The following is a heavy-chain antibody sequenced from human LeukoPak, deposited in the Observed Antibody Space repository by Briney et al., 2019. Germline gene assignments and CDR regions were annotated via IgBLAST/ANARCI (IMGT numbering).Heavy chain of an antibody. V-gene: IGHV3-20*04. J-gene: IGHJ6*03. CDR1: GFTFINAW. CDR2: INWNGGTT. Sequence: GGSLRLSCAASGFTFINAWMAWVRQAPGKGLEWVSGINWNGGTTGYADSVKGRFTISRDNAKNSLHLQMNSLRAEDTALYYCARGYSGYGGYYYYYMDVWGKGTTVTVSS. D-gene: IGHD5-12*01. CDR3: ARGYSGYGGYYYYYMDV.